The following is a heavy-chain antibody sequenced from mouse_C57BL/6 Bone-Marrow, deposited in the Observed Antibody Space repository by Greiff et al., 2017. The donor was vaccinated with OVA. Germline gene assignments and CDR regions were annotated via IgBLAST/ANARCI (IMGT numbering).Heavy chain of an antibody. CDR2: ISDGGSYT. V-gene: IGHV5-4*03. CDR3: ARVDYRGYFDY. D-gene: IGHD2-13*01. CDR1: GFTFSSYA. J-gene: IGHJ2*01. Sequence: EVKLMESGGGLVKPGGSLKLSCAASGFTFSSYAMSWVRQTPEKRLEWVATISDGGSYTYSPDNVKGRFTIYRDNAKKNLYLQMSHLKSEDTAMYYCARVDYRGYFDYWGQGTTLTVSS.